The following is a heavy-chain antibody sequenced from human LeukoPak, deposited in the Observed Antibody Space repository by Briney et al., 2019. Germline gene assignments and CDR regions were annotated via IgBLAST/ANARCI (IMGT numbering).Heavy chain of an antibody. CDR3: AKDRPYITSWYGCSTP. CDR1: GFTFSSYW. CDR2: IKKDGSEK. Sequence: GGSLRLSCTASGFTFSSYWMSWVRQAPGKGLEWVANIKKDGSEKYYVDSVKGRFTISRDSSRSTLYLQMHSLRAEDTAVYYCAKDRPYITSWYGCSTPWGQGTLVIVSS. V-gene: IGHV3-7*03. J-gene: IGHJ5*02. D-gene: IGHD6-13*01.